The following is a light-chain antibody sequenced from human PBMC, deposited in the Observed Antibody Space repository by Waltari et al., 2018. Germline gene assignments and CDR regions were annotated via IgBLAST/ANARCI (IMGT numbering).Light chain of an antibody. Sequence: QSALTQPASVSGSPGQSITIPCTGTRSDVGGYNYVSWYQQHPGKAPKLMIYEVSNRPSGVSNRFSGSKSGNTASLTISGLQAEDEADYYCSSYTGSSTIFGTGTKVTVL. J-gene: IGLJ1*01. CDR2: EVS. CDR3: SSYTGSSTI. V-gene: IGLV2-14*01. CDR1: RSDVGGYNY.